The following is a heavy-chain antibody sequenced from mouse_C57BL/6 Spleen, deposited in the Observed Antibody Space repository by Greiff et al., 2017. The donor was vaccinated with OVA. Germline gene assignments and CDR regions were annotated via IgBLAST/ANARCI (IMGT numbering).Heavy chain of an antibody. CDR2: IDPETGGT. CDR1: GYTFTDYE. D-gene: IGHD1-1*01. J-gene: IGHJ2*01. Sequence: QVQLQQSGAELVRPGASVTLSCKASGYTFTDYEMHWVKQTPVHGLEWIGAIDPETGGTAYNQKFKGKAILTADKSSSTAYMELRSLTSEDSAVYYCTRSCYSYYFDYWGKGTTLTVSS. V-gene: IGHV1-15*01. CDR3: TRSCYSYYFDY.